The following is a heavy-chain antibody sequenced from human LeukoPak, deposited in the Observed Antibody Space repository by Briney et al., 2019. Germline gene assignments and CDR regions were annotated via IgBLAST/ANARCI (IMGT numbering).Heavy chain of an antibody. Sequence: PGGSLRLSCAASGFTFSSYSMTWVRQAPGKGLEWVSSISSSSSYIYYADSVKGRFTISRDNAKNSLYLQMNSLRAEDTAVYYCAKDLEYYYDSSGYYQGNYFDYWGQGTLVTVSS. V-gene: IGHV3-21*04. CDR1: GFTFSSYS. CDR2: ISSSSSYI. CDR3: AKDLEYYYDSSGYYQGNYFDY. J-gene: IGHJ4*02. D-gene: IGHD3-22*01.